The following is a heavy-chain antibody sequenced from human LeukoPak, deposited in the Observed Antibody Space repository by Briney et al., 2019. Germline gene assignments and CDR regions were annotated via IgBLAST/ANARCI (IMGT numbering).Heavy chain of an antibody. CDR2: IYSSGTT. CDR3: TRDIVLPTAYWYFDL. CDR1: GGFISRYY. V-gene: IGHV4-4*07. D-gene: IGHD2-2*01. Sequence: PSETLSLTCSVSGGFISRYYWSWIRQPAGKGLESIGRIYSSGTTNYSPSLKSRVTMSVDTSKNQFSLRLSSVTAADTAVYFCTRDIVLPTAYWYFDLWGRGTLVTVSS. J-gene: IGHJ2*01.